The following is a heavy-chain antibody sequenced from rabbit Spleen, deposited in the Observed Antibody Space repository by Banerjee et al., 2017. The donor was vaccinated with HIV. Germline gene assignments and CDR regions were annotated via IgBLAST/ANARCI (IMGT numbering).Heavy chain of an antibody. V-gene: IGHV1S45*01. CDR3: ARDLKNNDGYAFNL. CDR1: GVSFSGSSY. CDR2: IDAGSSGST. D-gene: IGHD3-1*01. Sequence: QEQLEESGGDLVKPGASLTLTCIASGVSFSGSSYMCWVRQAPGKGLEWIACIDAGSSGSTYYASWAKGRSTISKTSSTTVTLQMTSLTGADTATYFCARDLKNNDGYAFNLWGQGTLVTVS. J-gene: IGHJ4*01.